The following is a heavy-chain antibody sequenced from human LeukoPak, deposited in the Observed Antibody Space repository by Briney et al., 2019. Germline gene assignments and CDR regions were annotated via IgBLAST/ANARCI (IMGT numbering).Heavy chain of an antibody. D-gene: IGHD2-2*02. CDR3: ARDQTDCSSTSCYNFHYGMDV. CDR1: GYSFTSYF. CDR2: INPSGGST. V-gene: IGHV1-46*01. Sequence: GASVNVSCTASGYSFTSYFIHWGRQAPGQGLEWMGIINPSGGSTSSSQKFQGRVTMTRDTSTNTVYLELSSLRSEDTAVYFCARDQTDCSSTSCYNFHYGMDVWGQGTTVTVSS. J-gene: IGHJ6*02.